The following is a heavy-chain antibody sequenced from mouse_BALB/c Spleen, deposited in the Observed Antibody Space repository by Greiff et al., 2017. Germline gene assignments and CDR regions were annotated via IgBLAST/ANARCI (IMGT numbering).Heavy chain of an antibody. V-gene: IGHV3-2*02. CDR2: ISYSGST. CDR1: GYSITSDYA. Sequence: VQLKESGPGLVKPSQSLSLTCTVTGYSITSDYAWNWIRQFPGNKLEWMGYISYSGSTSYNPSLKSRISITRDTSKNQFFLQLNSVTTEDTATYYCARTMITATWFAYWGQGTLVTVSA. CDR3: ARTMITATWFAY. D-gene: IGHD2-4*01. J-gene: IGHJ3*01.